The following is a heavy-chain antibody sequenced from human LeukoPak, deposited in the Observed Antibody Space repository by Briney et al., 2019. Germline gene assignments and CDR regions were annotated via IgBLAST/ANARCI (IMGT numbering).Heavy chain of an antibody. D-gene: IGHD3-22*01. CDR3: AKDPTDFDSSGQTYFDY. Sequence: PGGSLRLSCAASGFTFSTYAMSWVRQAPGKGLEWVSGTSASGGTTYYADSVKGRFTISRDNSKNSLVLQLNSLRAEDTAVYYCAKDPTDFDSSGQTYFDYWGQGTLVTVSS. V-gene: IGHV3-23*01. CDR2: TSASGGTT. J-gene: IGHJ4*02. CDR1: GFTFSTYA.